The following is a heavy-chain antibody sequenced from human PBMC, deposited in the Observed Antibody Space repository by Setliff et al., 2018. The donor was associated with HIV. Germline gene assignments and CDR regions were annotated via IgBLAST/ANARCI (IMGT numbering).Heavy chain of an antibody. Sequence: ASVKVSCKVSXXXXXELSGDWGGQAPGKGLEWMGGFDPEDGETIYAQKFQGRVTMTXXXSTDTAYMELSSLRSEDTAVYYCATFDPFYYDSSGYPRAFDIWGQGTMVTVSS. CDR3: ATFDPFYYDSSGYPRAFDI. CDR2: FDPEDGET. J-gene: IGHJ3*02. CDR1: XXXXXELS. V-gene: IGHV1-24*01. D-gene: IGHD3-22*01.